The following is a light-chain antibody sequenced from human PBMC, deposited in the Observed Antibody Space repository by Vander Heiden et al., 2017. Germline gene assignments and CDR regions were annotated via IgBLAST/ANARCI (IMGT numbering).Light chain of an antibody. Sequence: EIGLTPSPATLSVSPGERATLSCRASQSVSSNLAWYQQKPGQPPRLLIYGASTRTTGIPARFSGSRGGRECTLTISSLQSEDDAVYYCQQYNNWPPWTFGQGTKVEIK. J-gene: IGKJ1*01. CDR2: GAS. V-gene: IGKV3-15*01. CDR3: QQYNNWPPWT. CDR1: QSVSSN.